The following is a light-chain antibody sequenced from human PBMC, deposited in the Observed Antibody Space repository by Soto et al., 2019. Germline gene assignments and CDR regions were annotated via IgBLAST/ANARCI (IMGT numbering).Light chain of an antibody. CDR2: AAS. J-gene: IGKJ4*02. CDR3: QKYISAPLT. Sequence: DIQLTPSPSSLSASVGDRVTITCRASQDISNYLAWYQQKPGKVPKLLIYAASTLQSGAPSRFSGSGSETDFTLTISSLQPEDVATYYCQKYISAPLTFGGGTKVDIK. CDR1: QDISNY. V-gene: IGKV1-27*01.